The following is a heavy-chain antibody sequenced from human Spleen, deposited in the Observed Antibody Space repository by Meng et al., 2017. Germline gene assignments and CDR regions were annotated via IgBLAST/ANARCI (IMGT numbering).Heavy chain of an antibody. D-gene: IGHD3-16*01. J-gene: IGHJ4*02. Sequence: SETLSLTCVVSGGSFSDYYWSWTRQPPGKGLEWIGEINHRGNTNYNSFLESRVTISVDTSQNSLSLKLSSVTAADTAVYYCARSVFVAEVDYWGQGTLVTVSS. CDR2: INHRGNT. V-gene: IGHV4-34*01. CDR3: ARSVFVAEVDY. CDR1: GGSFSDYY.